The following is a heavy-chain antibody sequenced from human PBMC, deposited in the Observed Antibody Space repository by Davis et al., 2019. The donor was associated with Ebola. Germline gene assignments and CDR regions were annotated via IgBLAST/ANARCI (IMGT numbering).Heavy chain of an antibody. D-gene: IGHD3-9*01. V-gene: IGHV5-51*01. CDR1: GYRFTSYW. CDR2: IYPDDSDT. CDR3: ARRLYDYDILTGYYGSWFDS. J-gene: IGHJ5*01. Sequence: GGSLRLSCKGSGYRFTSYWIGWVRQMPGKGLEWMGIIYPDDSDTRYSPSGQGQVTISADKSISTAYLQWSSLKASDTAIYYCARRLYDYDILTGYYGSWFDSWGQGTLVTVSS.